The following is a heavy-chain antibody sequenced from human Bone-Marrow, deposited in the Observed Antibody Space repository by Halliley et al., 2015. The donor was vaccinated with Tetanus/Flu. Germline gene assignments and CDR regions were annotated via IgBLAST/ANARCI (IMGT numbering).Heavy chain of an antibody. CDR1: GASVSSPYW. CDR3: AAGPTQTGRYWYFDL. J-gene: IGHJ2*01. V-gene: IGHV4-4*02. CDR2: MYPNGNT. Sequence: GLVKPSGTLSLTCTVSGASVSSPYWWTWVRQPPGKGLEWLGEMYPNGNTNYSPSLRSRLTISIAKLKNQFALKLTSVTAADSAVYYCAAGPTQTGRYWYFDLWGRGTLVTVSS. D-gene: IGHD1-1*01.